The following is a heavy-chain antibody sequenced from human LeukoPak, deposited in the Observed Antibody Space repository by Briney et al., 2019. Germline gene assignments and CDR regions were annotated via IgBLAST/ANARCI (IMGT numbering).Heavy chain of an antibody. V-gene: IGHV3-23*01. Sequence: GGSLRLSCAASGFTFSRYPMSWVRQAPGKGLEWVSAISTSGESTYYADSVKGRLTISRDNSKNTQYLQMNRLRAEDTAVYYCAKRYFGNYYFDSWGQGTLVSVSS. J-gene: IGHJ4*02. CDR1: GFTFSRYP. CDR3: AKRYFGNYYFDS. CDR2: ISTSGEST. D-gene: IGHD3-10*01.